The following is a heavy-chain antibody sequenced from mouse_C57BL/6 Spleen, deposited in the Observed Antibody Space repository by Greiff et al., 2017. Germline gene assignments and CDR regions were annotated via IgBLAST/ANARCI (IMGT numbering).Heavy chain of an antibody. CDR1: GYAFSSYW. D-gene: IGHD2-1*01. CDR3: ARPGALLWSPYAMDY. CDR2: IYPGDGDT. V-gene: IGHV1-80*01. Sequence: QVQLQQSGAELVKPGASVKISCKASGYAFSSYWMNWVKQRPGKGLEWIGQIYPGDGDTNYNGKFKGKATLTADKSSSTAYMQLSSLTSEDSAVYFCARPGALLWSPYAMDYWGQGTSVTVSS. J-gene: IGHJ4*01.